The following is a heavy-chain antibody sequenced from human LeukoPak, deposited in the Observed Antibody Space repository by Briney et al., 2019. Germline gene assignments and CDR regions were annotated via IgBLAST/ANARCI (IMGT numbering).Heavy chain of an antibody. CDR3: ARWGTTRFGY. CDR2: IYHSGST. D-gene: IGHD1-1*01. CDR1: GGSISSGGYS. J-gene: IGHJ4*02. Sequence: ASETLSLTCAVSGGSISSGGYSWSWIRQPPGKGLEWIGYIYHSGSTYYNPSLKSRVTISVDRSKNQFSLKLSSVTAADTAVYYCARWGTTRFGYWGQGTLVTVSS. V-gene: IGHV4-30-2*01.